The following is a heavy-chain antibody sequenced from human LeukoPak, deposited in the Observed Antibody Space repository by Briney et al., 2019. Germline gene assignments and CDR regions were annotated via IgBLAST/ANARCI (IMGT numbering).Heavy chain of an antibody. Sequence: SVKVSCKASGGTLSSYAISWVRQAPGQGRGWMGSIIPVFGAANYAQKFQGRVTSPTDDSTRTAYMELSSLRSEDRAVYYCARVHYGGTSAFDYWSQGTLVTVSS. CDR1: GGTLSSYA. CDR3: ARVHYGGTSAFDY. J-gene: IGHJ4*02. CDR2: IIPVFGAA. D-gene: IGHD4-23*01. V-gene: IGHV1-69*05.